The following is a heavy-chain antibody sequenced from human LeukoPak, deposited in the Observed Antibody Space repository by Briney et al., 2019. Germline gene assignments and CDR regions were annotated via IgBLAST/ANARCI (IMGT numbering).Heavy chain of an antibody. V-gene: IGHV3-48*01. Sequence: PGGSLRLSCAASGFAFSSYSMNWVRQAPGKGLEWLSYISSTSSTIYYADSVKGRFTIPRDNAKNSLYLLMNSLRAEDTAAYYCARVTVGATADYFDYWGQGTLVTVSS. CDR3: ARVTVGATADYFDY. CDR2: ISSTSSTI. D-gene: IGHD1-26*01. CDR1: GFAFSSYS. J-gene: IGHJ4*02.